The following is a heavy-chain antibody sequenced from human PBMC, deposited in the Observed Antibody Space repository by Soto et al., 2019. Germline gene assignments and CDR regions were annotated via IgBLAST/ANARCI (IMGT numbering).Heavy chain of an antibody. D-gene: IGHD3-10*01. CDR1: GGTFRNHV. V-gene: IGHV1-69*13. J-gene: IGHJ4*02. Sequence: ASVKVSCKASGGTFRNHVFNWVRQAPGQGLEWTGGIIPIIGTPNYAQKFQGRVTITADASTSTVYLEVSSLRSQDTAVYYCARDLEFRDGNISHLDYWGQGTLVTVSS. CDR2: IIPIIGTP. CDR3: ARDLEFRDGNISHLDY.